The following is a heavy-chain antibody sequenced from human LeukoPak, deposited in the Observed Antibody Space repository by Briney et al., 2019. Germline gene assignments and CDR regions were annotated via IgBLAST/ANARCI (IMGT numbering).Heavy chain of an antibody. Sequence: GGSLRLSCAASGFTFSSYSMNWVRQAPGKGLEWVSYISSSSSTIYYADSVKGRFTISRDNARNSLYLQMNSLRAEDTAVYYCAKDVLLWFGEFSPTLDYWGQGTLVTVSS. CDR1: GFTFSSYS. CDR3: AKDVLLWFGEFSPTLDY. V-gene: IGHV3-48*01. D-gene: IGHD3-10*01. CDR2: ISSSSSTI. J-gene: IGHJ4*02.